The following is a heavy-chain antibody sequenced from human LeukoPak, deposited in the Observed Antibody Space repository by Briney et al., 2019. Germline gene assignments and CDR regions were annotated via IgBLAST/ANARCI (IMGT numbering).Heavy chain of an antibody. CDR3: ASTVVTPHSGYYFDY. CDR1: GFTFSSYW. J-gene: IGHJ4*02. CDR2: IKQDGSEK. Sequence: GGSLRLSCAASGFTFSSYWMSWVRQAPGKGLEWVANIKQDGSEKYYVDSVKGRFTISRDNAKNSLYLQMNSLRAEDTAVYYCASTVVTPHSGYYFDYWGQGTLVTVSS. V-gene: IGHV3-7*01. D-gene: IGHD4-23*01.